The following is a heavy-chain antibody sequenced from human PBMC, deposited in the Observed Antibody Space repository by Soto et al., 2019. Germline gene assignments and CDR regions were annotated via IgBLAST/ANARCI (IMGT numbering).Heavy chain of an antibody. CDR2: INHSGST. D-gene: IGHD3-10*01. CDR1: GGSFSGYY. CDR3: ARGRRSTMVRGVRLNWFDP. V-gene: IGHV4-34*01. Sequence: SETLSLTCAVYGGSFSGYYWSWIRQPPGKGLEWIGEINHSGSTNYNPSLKSRVTISVDTSKNQFSLKLSSVTAADTAVYYCARGRRSTMVRGVRLNWFDPWGQGTLVT. J-gene: IGHJ5*02.